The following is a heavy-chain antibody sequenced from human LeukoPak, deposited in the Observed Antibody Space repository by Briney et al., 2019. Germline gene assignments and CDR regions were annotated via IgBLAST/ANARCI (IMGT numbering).Heavy chain of an antibody. Sequence: PSETLSLTCTVCNGSVNTFFWTWVRQPPGKGLEWIAYTYYGGKTTYNPSLKSRVTISIDSSKNEFSLKLSFVTTADTAVYFCARGCSGGACFSPRNAFDIWSQGTLVTVSS. D-gene: IGHD2-21*02. CDR3: ARGCSGGACFSPRNAFDI. V-gene: IGHV4-59*02. CDR2: TYYGGKT. CDR1: NGSVNTFF. J-gene: IGHJ3*02.